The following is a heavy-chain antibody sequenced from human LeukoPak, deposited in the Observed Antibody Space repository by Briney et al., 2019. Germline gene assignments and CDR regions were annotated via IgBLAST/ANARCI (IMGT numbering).Heavy chain of an antibody. CDR1: GGSISTYY. CDR3: ARDRVDNIGYYYGMDV. J-gene: IGHJ6*02. D-gene: IGHD5-12*01. Sequence: SETLSLTCTVSGGSISTYYWSWIRQPPGKGLEWIGYIYYSGSTNYNPPLKSRVTISVDTSNNQFSLRLSSVTAADTAVYYCARDRVDNIGYYYGMDVWGQGTTVTVSS. CDR2: IYYSGST. V-gene: IGHV4-59*01.